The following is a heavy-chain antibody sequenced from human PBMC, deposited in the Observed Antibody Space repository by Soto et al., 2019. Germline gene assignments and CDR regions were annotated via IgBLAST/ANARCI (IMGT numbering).Heavy chain of an antibody. J-gene: IGHJ3*02. CDR1: GFAFGDYA. V-gene: IGHV3-49*03. CDR2: ITSKAYGATP. D-gene: IGHD3-10*01. Sequence: GGSLRLSCTGYGFAFGDYAMTWFRQAPGKGLEWVGFITSKAYGATPQYAASVKDRFTISRDDSKSIAYLQMNNLKTGDSALFYCSSLPPEKRGHDDFDIWGQGTMVTV. CDR3: SSLPPEKRGHDDFDI.